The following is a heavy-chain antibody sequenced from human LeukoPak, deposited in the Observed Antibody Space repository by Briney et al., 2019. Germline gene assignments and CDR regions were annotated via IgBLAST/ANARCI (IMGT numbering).Heavy chain of an antibody. V-gene: IGHV1-2*02. CDR2: INPNSGGT. J-gene: IGHJ4*02. CDR1: GYTFTSYG. Sequence: ASVKVSCKASGYTFTSYGISWVRQAPGQGLEWMGWINPNSGGTNYAQKFQGRVTMTRDTSISTAYMELSRLRSDDTAVYYCAREQYYYDGSGYYRFDYWGQGTLVTVSS. CDR3: AREQYYYDGSGYYRFDY. D-gene: IGHD3-22*01.